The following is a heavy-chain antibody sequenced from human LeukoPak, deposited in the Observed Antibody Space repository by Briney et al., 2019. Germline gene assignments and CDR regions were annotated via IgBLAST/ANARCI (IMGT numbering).Heavy chain of an antibody. CDR3: ARGNLYYDSSGYYNQPFDY. CDR1: GFTFSSYA. V-gene: IGHV3-23*01. CDR2: ISGSGGST. Sequence: SGGSLRLSCAASGFTFSSYAMSWVRQAPGKGLEWVSAISGSGGSTYYADSVKGRFTISRDNAKNSLYLQMNSLRAEDTAVYYCARGNLYYDSSGYYNQPFDYWGQGTLVTVSS. J-gene: IGHJ4*02. D-gene: IGHD3-22*01.